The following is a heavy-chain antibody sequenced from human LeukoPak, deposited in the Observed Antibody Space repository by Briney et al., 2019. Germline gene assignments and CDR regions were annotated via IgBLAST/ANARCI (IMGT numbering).Heavy chain of an antibody. D-gene: IGHD7-27*01. Sequence: SETLSLTCTVSGGSTSGNYWSWIRQPPGAGLEWIGYIYSSGSVTYNPSLKSRVSMTIDTSRDQLSLKVNSVTAADTAVYYCAREKVKLGKSWYFDLWGRGTLVTASS. CDR1: GGSTSGNY. CDR3: AREKVKLGKSWYFDL. J-gene: IGHJ2*01. CDR2: IYSSGSV. V-gene: IGHV4-59*01.